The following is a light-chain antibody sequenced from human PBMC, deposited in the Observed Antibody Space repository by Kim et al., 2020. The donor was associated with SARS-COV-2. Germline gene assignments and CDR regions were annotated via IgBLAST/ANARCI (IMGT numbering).Light chain of an antibody. CDR2: AAS. CDR3: QQYKTYPPT. CDR1: QDITDY. Sequence: ASVGDRVTITCRASQDITDYLGWFQQTAGKAPKSLIYAASNLESGVPSHFSGSGSGTDFTLTISSLQPEDFATYYCQQYKTYPPTFGGGTKVDIK. V-gene: IGKV1-16*02. J-gene: IGKJ4*01.